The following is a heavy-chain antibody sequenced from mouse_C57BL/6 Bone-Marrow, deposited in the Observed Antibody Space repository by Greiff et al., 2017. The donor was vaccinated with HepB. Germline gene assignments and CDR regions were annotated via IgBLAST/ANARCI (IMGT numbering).Heavy chain of an antibody. D-gene: IGHD1-1*01. V-gene: IGHV1-59*01. CDR1: GYTFTSYW. J-gene: IGHJ2*01. Sequence: QVQLKQPGAELVRPGTSVKLSCKASGYTFTSYWMHWVKQRPGQGLEWIGVIDPSDSYTNYNQKFKGKATLTVDTSSSTAYMQLSSLTSEDSAVYYCARKTSYYGSSYFDYWGQGTTLTVSS. CDR3: ARKTSYYGSSYFDY. CDR2: IDPSDSYT.